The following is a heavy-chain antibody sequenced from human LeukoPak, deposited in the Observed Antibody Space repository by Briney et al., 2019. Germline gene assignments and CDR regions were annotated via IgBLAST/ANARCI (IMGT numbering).Heavy chain of an antibody. CDR3: AKDLTTGTLSFDS. CDR1: GFTFSSYA. Sequence: GRSLRLSCAASGFTFSSYAMHWVRQAPGKGLEWVAVMSYDGGNKYYADSVKGRFTISRDNSKNTLYLQMNSLRAEDTAVFYCAKDLTTGTLSFDSWGQGTLVTVSS. V-gene: IGHV3-30-3*01. J-gene: IGHJ4*02. CDR2: MSYDGGNK. D-gene: IGHD1-1*01.